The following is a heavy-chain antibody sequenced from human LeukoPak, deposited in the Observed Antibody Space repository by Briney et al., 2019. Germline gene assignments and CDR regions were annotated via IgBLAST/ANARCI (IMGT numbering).Heavy chain of an antibody. D-gene: IGHD5-18*01. J-gene: IGHJ4*02. CDR3: ARAGYSYAKRIDY. Sequence: GGSLRLSCAASGFTFSSYSMNWVRQAPGKGLEWVSSISSSSSYIYYADSVKGRFTISRDNAKNSLYLQMNSLRAEDTAVYYCARAGYSYAKRIDYWGQGTLVTVSS. V-gene: IGHV3-21*01. CDR1: GFTFSSYS. CDR2: ISSSSSYI.